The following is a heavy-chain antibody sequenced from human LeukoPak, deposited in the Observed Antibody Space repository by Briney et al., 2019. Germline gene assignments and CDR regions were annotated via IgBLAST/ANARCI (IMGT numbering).Heavy chain of an antibody. CDR2: IYHSGST. D-gene: IGHD1-26*01. Sequence: SETLSLTCTVSGYSISSGYYWGWIRQPPGKGLEWIGSIYHSGSTYYNPSLKSRVTISVDTSKNQFSLKLSSVTAADTAVYYCVRDRAGGSYPYYMDVWGKGTTVTISS. V-gene: IGHV4-38-2*02. J-gene: IGHJ6*03. CDR1: GYSISSGYY. CDR3: VRDRAGGSYPYYMDV.